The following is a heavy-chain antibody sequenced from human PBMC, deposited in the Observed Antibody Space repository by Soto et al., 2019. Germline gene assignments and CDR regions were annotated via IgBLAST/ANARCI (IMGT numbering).Heavy chain of an antibody. CDR2: ISANNGNT. CDR3: AREKSGYDFPY. D-gene: IGHD5-12*01. CDR1: GYTFTSYG. V-gene: IGHV1-18*01. J-gene: IGHJ4*02. Sequence: ASVKVSCKASGYTFTSYGINWVRQAPGQGLEWMGWISANNGNTHYAQKLQGRVTMTTDTSTSTAYMELRSLRSDDTAVYYCAREKSGYDFPYWGQGTLVTVSS.